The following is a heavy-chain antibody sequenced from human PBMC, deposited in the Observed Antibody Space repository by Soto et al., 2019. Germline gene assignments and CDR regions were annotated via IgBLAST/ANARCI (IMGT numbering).Heavy chain of an antibody. CDR3: AKEGIVVDATPSVY. CDR1: GFTFSSYA. J-gene: IGHJ4*02. Sequence: EVQLLESGGGLVQPGGSLRLSCAASGFTFSSYAMSWVRQAPGKGLEWVSAISGSGGSTYYADSVKGRFTISRDNSKNTLYLQLNSLRDEDTAVDYCAKEGIVVDATPSVYWGQGPLVTVSS. V-gene: IGHV3-23*01. CDR2: ISGSGGST. D-gene: IGHD2-15*01.